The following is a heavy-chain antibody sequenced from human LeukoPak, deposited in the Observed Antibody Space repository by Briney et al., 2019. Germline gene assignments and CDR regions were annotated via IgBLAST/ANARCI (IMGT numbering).Heavy chain of an antibody. CDR1: GFTITTYA. J-gene: IGHJ3*02. CDR3: AKGRWGLTINNFDI. V-gene: IGHV3-23*01. CDR2: ISDRGDST. Sequence: GGSLRLSCAASGFTITTYAMGWVRQAPGKGLEWVSVISDRGDSTHYADSVKGRFTISRDSSKNTLYLQINSLRGEDTAVYYCAKGRWGLTINNFDIWGQGTMVTVSS. D-gene: IGHD3-9*01.